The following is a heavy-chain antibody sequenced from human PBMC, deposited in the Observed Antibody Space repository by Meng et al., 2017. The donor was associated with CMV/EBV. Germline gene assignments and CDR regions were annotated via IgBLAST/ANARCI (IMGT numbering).Heavy chain of an antibody. CDR3: AREGALAYFDY. CDR1: GGTFSSYA. Sequence: QVHLVRSVAEVRKPGSSVKVSCMASGGTFSSYAISWVRQAPGQGLEWMRGIIPIFGTANYAQQFQGRVTITADESTSTAYMELSSLRSEDTAVYYCAREGALAYFDYWGQGTLVTVSS. V-gene: IGHV1-69*01. J-gene: IGHJ4*02. CDR2: IIPIFGTA. D-gene: IGHD5-12*01.